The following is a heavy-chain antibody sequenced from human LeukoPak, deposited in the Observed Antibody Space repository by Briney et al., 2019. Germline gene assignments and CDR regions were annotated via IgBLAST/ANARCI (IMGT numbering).Heavy chain of an antibody. CDR1: GGSISSNTYY. CDR3: ARQEYRNSYFDY. CDR2: IYYSGST. Sequence: KPSETLSLTCTVSGGSISSNTYYWRWIRQPPGKGLEWIGSIYYSGSTYYNPSLKSPVTISVDTSKNQFSLKLSSVTAADTAVYYCARQEYRNSYFDYWVQGTLATVSS. D-gene: IGHD6-6*01. J-gene: IGHJ4*02. V-gene: IGHV4-39*01.